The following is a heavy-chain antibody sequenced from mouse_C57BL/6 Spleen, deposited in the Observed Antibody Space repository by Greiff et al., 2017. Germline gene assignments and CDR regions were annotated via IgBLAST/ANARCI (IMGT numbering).Heavy chain of an antibody. D-gene: IGHD1-1*01. CDR2: INPDSSTI. V-gene: IGHV4-1*01. J-gene: IGHJ4*01. CDR1: GIDFSRYW. CDR3: ARPIYYYGSSYGYYAMDY. Sequence: EVQRVESGGGLVQPGGSLKLSCAASGIDFSRYWLSWVRRAPGKGLEWVGEINPDSSTINYAPSLKDKFIISRDNAKNTLYLQMSKVRSEDTALYYCARPIYYYGSSYGYYAMDYWGQGTSVTVSS.